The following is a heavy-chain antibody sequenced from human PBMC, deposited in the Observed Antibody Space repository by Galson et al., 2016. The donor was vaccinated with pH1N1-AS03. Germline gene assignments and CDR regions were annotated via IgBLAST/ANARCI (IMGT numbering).Heavy chain of an antibody. V-gene: IGHV1-24*01. CDR3: ATGLSVAGTPYEYYGVDV. CDR2: FDPEDGEA. CDR1: GGTFSSSI. Sequence: SVKVSCKASGGTFSSSIFNWVRQGPGKGLEWMGGFDPEDGEAIYAQKFQGRVTLTVDTFTDTAYMEVSRLKSEDTAVYYCATGLSVAGTPYEYYGVDVWGQGTTVIVSS. D-gene: IGHD6-19*01. J-gene: IGHJ6*02.